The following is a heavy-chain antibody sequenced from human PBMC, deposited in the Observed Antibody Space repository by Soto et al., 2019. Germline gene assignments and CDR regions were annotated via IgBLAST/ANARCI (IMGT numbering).Heavy chain of an antibody. Sequence: EVQLVESGGGLVKPGGSLRLSCAASGFTFSNAWMNWVRQAPGKGLEWVGRIKSKTDGGTTDYAAPVKGRFTSSRDDSKNTLYLQMNSLKTEDTAVYYCTTTTPTYYYDSSGYYYDAFDIWGQGTMVTVSS. CDR2: IKSKTDGGTT. CDR1: GFTFSNAW. D-gene: IGHD3-22*01. J-gene: IGHJ3*02. CDR3: TTTTPTYYYDSSGYYYDAFDI. V-gene: IGHV3-15*07.